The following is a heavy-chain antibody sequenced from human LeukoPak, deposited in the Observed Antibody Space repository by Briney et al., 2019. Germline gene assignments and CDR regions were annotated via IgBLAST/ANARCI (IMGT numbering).Heavy chain of an antibody. CDR1: GYSFTSYW. CDR3: ARPGFYNGSGSYYTHDAFDI. CDR2: IYPGDSDT. Sequence: GESLKISCKGSGYSFTSYWIGWVRQMPGKGLEWMGIIYPGDSDTRYSPSFQGQVTISADKSISTAYLQWSSLKASDTAMYYCARPGFYNGSGSYYTHDAFDIWGQGTMVTVSS. V-gene: IGHV5-51*01. D-gene: IGHD3-10*01. J-gene: IGHJ3*02.